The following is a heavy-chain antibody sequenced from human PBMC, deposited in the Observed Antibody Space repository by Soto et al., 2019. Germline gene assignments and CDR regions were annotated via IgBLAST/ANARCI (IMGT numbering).Heavy chain of an antibody. CDR1: GGSFSGYY. J-gene: IGHJ6*02. CDR3: ARDKFQIRNYYGMDV. V-gene: IGHV4-34*01. Sequence: SETLSLTCAVYGGSFSGYYWSWIRQPPGKGLEWIGEINHSGSTNYNPSLKSRVTISVDTSKNQFSLKLSSVTAADTAVYYCARDKFQIRNYYGMDVWGQGTTVTVSS. CDR2: INHSGST.